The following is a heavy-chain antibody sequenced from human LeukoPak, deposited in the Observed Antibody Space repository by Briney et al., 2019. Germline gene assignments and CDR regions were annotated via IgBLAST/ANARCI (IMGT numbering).Heavy chain of an antibody. D-gene: IGHD3-16*02. J-gene: IGHJ4*02. CDR1: GYTLTELS. Sequence: ASVKVSCKVSGYTLTELSMHWVRQAPGKGLEWMGGFDPEDGETIYAQKFQGRVTMTEDTSTDTAYMELSSLRSEDTAVYYCATLADYYDYVWGSYRFWGQGTLVTVSS. CDR2: FDPEDGET. V-gene: IGHV1-24*01. CDR3: ATLADYYDYVWGSYRF.